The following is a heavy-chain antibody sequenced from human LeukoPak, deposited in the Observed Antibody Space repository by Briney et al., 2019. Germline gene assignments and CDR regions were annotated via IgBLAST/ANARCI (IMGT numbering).Heavy chain of an antibody. D-gene: IGHD5-12*01. Sequence: GGSLRLSCAASGFTFSSYWMSWVRQAPGKGLEWVANIKQDGSEKYYVDSVKGRFTISRDNAKNSLYLQMNSLRAEDTAVYYCAGDQLSGYDYRPYYFDYWGQGTLVTVSS. J-gene: IGHJ4*02. CDR3: AGDQLSGYDYRPYYFDY. CDR1: GFTFSSYW. CDR2: IKQDGSEK. V-gene: IGHV3-7*01.